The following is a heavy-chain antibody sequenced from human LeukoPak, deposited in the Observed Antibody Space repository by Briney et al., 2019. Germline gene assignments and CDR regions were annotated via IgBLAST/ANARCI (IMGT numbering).Heavy chain of an antibody. CDR1: GFTFSSYS. D-gene: IGHD2/OR15-2a*01. Sequence: GGSLRLSCAASGFTFSSYSMDWVRQAPGKGLEWVSSISSSSSYIYYADSVKGRFTISRDNSKNTLFLQMNSLRAEDTAVYYCVSFYGTYWGRGTLVTVSS. CDR3: VSFYGTY. J-gene: IGHJ4*02. V-gene: IGHV3-21*01. CDR2: ISSSSSYI.